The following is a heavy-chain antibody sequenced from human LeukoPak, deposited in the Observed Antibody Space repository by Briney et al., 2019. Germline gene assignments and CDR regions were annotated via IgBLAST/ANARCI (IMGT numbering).Heavy chain of an antibody. CDR3: ARSVRAGWVTTYDY. J-gene: IGHJ4*02. D-gene: IGHD4-17*01. Sequence: ASVKVSCKASGYTFTGYYMHWVRQAPGQGLEWMGWINPNSGGTNYAQKFQGRVTMTRDTSISTAYMELSRLRSDDTAVYYCARSVRAGWVTTYDYWGQGTLVTVPS. CDR2: INPNSGGT. V-gene: IGHV1-2*02. CDR1: GYTFTGYY.